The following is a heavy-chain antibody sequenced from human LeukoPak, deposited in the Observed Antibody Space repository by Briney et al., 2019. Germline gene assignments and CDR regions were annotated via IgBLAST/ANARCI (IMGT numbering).Heavy chain of an antibody. J-gene: IGHJ4*02. D-gene: IGHD4-23*01. V-gene: IGHV4-59*01. Sequence: SETLSLTCTVSGGSISSYYWSWIRQPPGKGLEWIGYIYYSGSTNYNPSLKSRVTISVDTSKNQFSLKLSSVTAADTAVYYCARAVTTVVPGYYFDYWGQGTLVTVS. CDR1: GGSISSYY. CDR3: ARAVTTVVPGYYFDY. CDR2: IYYSGST.